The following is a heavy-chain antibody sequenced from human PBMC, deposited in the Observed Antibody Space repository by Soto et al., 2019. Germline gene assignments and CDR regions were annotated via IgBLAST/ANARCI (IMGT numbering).Heavy chain of an antibody. V-gene: IGHV1-69*13. CDR2: IIPFFKAT. Sequence: RASVKVSCKASGGTFSSHAISWVRQAPGQGLEWMGGIIPFFKATNYAQKFQGRVTVTADDSTSTAYMDLYSLRSEDTAVYYCARDVPLNYYDGTFSYYAMDVWGQGTPVTVYS. D-gene: IGHD3-16*01. J-gene: IGHJ6*02. CDR1: GGTFSSHA. CDR3: ARDVPLNYYDGTFSYYAMDV.